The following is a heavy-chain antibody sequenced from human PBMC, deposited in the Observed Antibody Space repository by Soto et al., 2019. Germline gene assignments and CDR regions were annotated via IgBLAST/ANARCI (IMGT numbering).Heavy chain of an antibody. D-gene: IGHD6-19*01. CDR1: GVTFSSYS. Sequence: GGSLRLSCAASGVTFSSYSMSWVRQAPGKGLEWVSAIGVGGGSTYYADSVQGRFTISRDNSKNTLFLQMNSLRAEDTAVYYCAKALGIAVAGPFDCWGQGTLVTVSS. CDR3: AKALGIAVAGPFDC. CDR2: IGVGGGST. V-gene: IGHV3-23*01. J-gene: IGHJ4*02.